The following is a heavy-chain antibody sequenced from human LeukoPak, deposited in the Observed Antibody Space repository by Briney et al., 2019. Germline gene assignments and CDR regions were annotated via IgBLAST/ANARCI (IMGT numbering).Heavy chain of an antibody. V-gene: IGHV4-39*07. Sequence: SETLSLTCTVSGGSISSSSSHYWAWIRQPPGKGLEWIGEINHSGSTNYNPSLKSRVTISVDTSKNQFSLKLSSVTAADTAVYYCARGLTGNYWGQGTLVTVSS. CDR1: GGSISSSSSHY. CDR3: ARGLTGNY. D-gene: IGHD1-14*01. J-gene: IGHJ4*02. CDR2: INHSGST.